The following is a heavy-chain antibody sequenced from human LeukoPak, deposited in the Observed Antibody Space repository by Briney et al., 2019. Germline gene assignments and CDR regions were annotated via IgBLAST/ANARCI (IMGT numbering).Heavy chain of an antibody. CDR2: IKQDGSEK. CDR1: GFTFSSYW. D-gene: IGHD6-19*01. CDR3: ARDGRGQWLVRGFDY. Sequence: GGSLRLSCAASGFTFSSYWMSWVRQAPGKGLEWVANIKQDGSEKYYVDSVKGRFTISRDNAKNSLHLQMNSLRAEDTAVYYCARDGRGQWLVRGFDYWGQGTLVTVSS. V-gene: IGHV3-7*01. J-gene: IGHJ4*02.